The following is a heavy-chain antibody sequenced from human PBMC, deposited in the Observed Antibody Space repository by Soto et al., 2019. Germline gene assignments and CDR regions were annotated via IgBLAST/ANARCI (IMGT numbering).Heavy chain of an antibody. D-gene: IGHD3-22*01. J-gene: IGHJ4*02. CDR1: GFTFSSYA. CDR2: ISGSGGST. Sequence: GGSLRLSCAASGFTFSSYAMSWVRQASGKGLEWVSAISGSGGSTYYADSVKGRFTISRDNSKNTLYLQMNSLRAEDTAVYYCAKATTYYYDSSAVDYWGQGTLVTVSS. CDR3: AKATTYYYDSSAVDY. V-gene: IGHV3-23*01.